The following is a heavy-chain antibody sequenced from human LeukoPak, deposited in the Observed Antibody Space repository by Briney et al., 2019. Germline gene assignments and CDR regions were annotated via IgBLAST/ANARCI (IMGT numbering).Heavy chain of an antibody. CDR1: GFTFSSYW. CDR2: IYSGGNT. J-gene: IGHJ3*02. V-gene: IGHV3-53*01. Sequence: GGSLRLSCAASGFTFSSYWMSWVRQAPGKGLEWVSVIYSGGNTYYADFVKGRFTISRDNSKNTLYLQMNSLRAEDTAVYYCAREALIGALDMWGQGTMVTVSS. CDR3: AREALIGALDM. D-gene: IGHD3-22*01.